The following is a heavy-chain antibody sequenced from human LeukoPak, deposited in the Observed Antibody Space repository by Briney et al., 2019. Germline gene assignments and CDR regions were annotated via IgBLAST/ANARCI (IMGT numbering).Heavy chain of an antibody. CDR1: GFTFSTYW. CDR3: ASLFH. Sequence: GGSLRLSCAVSGFTFSTYWMHWVRQVPGKGLVWVSRINSDGSSTFYVDSVKGRFTISRDNAKNTLSLLMNSLRPEDTAVYYYASLFHWGQGTLVTVSS. CDR2: INSDGSST. D-gene: IGHD3-10*01. V-gene: IGHV3-74*01. J-gene: IGHJ4*02.